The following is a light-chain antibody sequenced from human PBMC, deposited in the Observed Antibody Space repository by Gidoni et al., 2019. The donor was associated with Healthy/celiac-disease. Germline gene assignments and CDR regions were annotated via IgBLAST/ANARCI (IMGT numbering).Light chain of an antibody. Sequence: EIVLTPSPGTLSLSPGERATLSSRASQSVSSSYLAWYQQKPGQAPRLLIYGASSRATGIPDRFSGSGSGTDFTLTISRLEPEDFAVYYCQQYGSSHALTFGGGTKVEIK. J-gene: IGKJ4*01. CDR1: QSVSSSY. V-gene: IGKV3-20*01. CDR3: QQYGSSHALT. CDR2: GAS.